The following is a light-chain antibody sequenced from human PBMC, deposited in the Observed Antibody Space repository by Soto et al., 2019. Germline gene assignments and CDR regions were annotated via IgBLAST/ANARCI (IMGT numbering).Light chain of an antibody. Sequence: QSALAQPASVSGSPGQSITISCTGTSSDVGAYNYVSWYHQHHPGKAPELIIYDVTDRPSGVSTRFSGSKSGNTASLTISGLQAEDEGVYYCSSYTTIKTVIFGGGTKLTVL. V-gene: IGLV2-14*01. CDR2: DVT. CDR3: SSYTTIKTVI. J-gene: IGLJ2*01. CDR1: SSDVGAYNY.